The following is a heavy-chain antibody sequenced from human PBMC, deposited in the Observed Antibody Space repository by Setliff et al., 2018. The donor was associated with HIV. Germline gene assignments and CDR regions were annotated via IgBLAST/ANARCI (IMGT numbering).Heavy chain of an antibody. D-gene: IGHD5-12*01. CDR3: ARGATLLPGYSDRWEYFYMDV. CDR2: INHSGST. CDR1: GGSFSEYY. Sequence: SETLSLTCAVYGGSFSEYYWSWIRQSPGKGLEWTGEINHSGSTHYNPPLKSRATISVDTSKNQFSLRLNSVTAADTAAYYCARGATLLPGYSDRWEYFYMDVWGKGTTVTVSS. V-gene: IGHV4-34*01. J-gene: IGHJ6*03.